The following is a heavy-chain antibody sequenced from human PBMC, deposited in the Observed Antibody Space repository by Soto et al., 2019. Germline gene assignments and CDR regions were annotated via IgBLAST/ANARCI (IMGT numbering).Heavy chain of an antibody. V-gene: IGHV4-34*01. Sequence: LSLTCAVYGGSFSGYYWSWIRQPPGKGLEWIGEINHSGSTNYNPSLKSRVTISVDTSKNQFSLKLSSVTAADTAVYYCARGPITATPRFDPWGQGTLVTVSS. D-gene: IGHD3-10*01. CDR2: INHSGST. J-gene: IGHJ5*02. CDR3: ARGPITATPRFDP. CDR1: GGSFSGYY.